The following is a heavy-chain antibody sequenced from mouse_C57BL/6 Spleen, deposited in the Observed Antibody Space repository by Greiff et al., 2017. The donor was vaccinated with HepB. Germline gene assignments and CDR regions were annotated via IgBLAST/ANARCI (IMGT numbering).Heavy chain of an antibody. V-gene: IGHV1-76*01. J-gene: IGHJ2*01. D-gene: IGHD1-1*01. CDR2: IYPGSGNT. Sequence: VQLQQSGAELVRPGASVKLSCKASGYTFTDYYINWVKQRPGQGLEWIARIYPGSGNTYYNEKFKGKATLTAEKSSSTAYMQLSSLTSEDSAVYFCARGGYYGSPHFDYWGQGTTLTVSS. CDR3: ARGGYYGSPHFDY. CDR1: GYTFTDYY.